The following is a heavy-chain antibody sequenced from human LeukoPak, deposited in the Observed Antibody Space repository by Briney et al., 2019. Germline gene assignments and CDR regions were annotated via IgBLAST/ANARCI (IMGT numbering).Heavy chain of an antibody. J-gene: IGHJ4*02. Sequence: SVKVSCKASGGTSSSYAISLVRQAPGQGLEWMGGIIPIFGTANYAQKFQGRVTITTDESTSTAYMELSSLRSEDTAVYYCARESFGVHNPGFDYWGQGTLVTVSS. CDR2: IIPIFGTA. CDR1: GGTSSSYA. V-gene: IGHV1-69*05. CDR3: ARESFGVHNPGFDY. D-gene: IGHD3-16*01.